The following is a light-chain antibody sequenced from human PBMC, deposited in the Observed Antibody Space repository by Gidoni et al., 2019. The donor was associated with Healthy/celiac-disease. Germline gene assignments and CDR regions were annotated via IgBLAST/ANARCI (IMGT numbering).Light chain of an antibody. CDR1: SSDVGGYNY. V-gene: IGLV2-8*01. CDR3: SSYAGSNNFRI. J-gene: IGLJ2*01. CDR2: EVN. Sequence: QSALTQPPSASGSPGQSVTISCTGSSSDVGGYNYVSWYQRHPGKAPKLMIYEVNKRPSGVPDRFFGSKSGNTASLTVSGLQAEDEADYYCSSYAGSNNFRIFGGGTKLTVL.